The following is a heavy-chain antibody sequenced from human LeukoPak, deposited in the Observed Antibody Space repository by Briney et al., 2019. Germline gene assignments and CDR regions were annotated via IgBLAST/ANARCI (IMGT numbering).Heavy chain of an antibody. CDR2: IYYSGST. CDR1: GGSISSGGYY. CDR3: ARDHPGYSSGYYNGMDV. Sequence: PSETLSLTCTVSGGSISSGGYYWSWIRQHPGKGLEWIGYIYYSGSTYYNPSLKSRVTISVDTSKNQFSLKLSSVTAADTAVYYCARDHPGYSSGYYNGMDVWGQGTTVTVSS. V-gene: IGHV4-31*03. J-gene: IGHJ6*02. D-gene: IGHD3-22*01.